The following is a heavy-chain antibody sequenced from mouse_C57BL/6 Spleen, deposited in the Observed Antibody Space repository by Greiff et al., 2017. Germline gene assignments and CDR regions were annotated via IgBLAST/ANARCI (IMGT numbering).Heavy chain of an antibody. CDR1: GFTFSDYY. D-gene: IGHD3-2*02. Sequence: EVMLVESEGGLVQPGSSMKLSCTASGFTFSDYYMAWVRQVPEKGLEWVANINYDGSSTYYLDSLKSRFIISRDNAKNILYLQMSSLKSEDTATYYCAREGDSSGFAYWGQGTLVTVSA. CDR2: INYDGSST. CDR3: AREGDSSGFAY. J-gene: IGHJ3*01. V-gene: IGHV5-16*01.